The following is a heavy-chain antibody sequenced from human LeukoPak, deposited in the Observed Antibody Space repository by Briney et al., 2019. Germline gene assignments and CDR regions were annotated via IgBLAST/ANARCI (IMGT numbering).Heavy chain of an antibody. Sequence: GGSLRLSCAVSGFSSSNHWMSWVRQAPGKEVEWVAYINEDGSEKYYADSVKGRFTISRDNGKNSLDLQMSSLRAEDTAIYYCASVAGGHYNYMRGFLDVWGKGTTVTVSS. D-gene: IGHD1-20*01. CDR1: GFSSSNHW. CDR2: INEDGSEK. CDR3: ASVAGGHYNYMRGFLDV. V-gene: IGHV3-7*01. J-gene: IGHJ6*04.